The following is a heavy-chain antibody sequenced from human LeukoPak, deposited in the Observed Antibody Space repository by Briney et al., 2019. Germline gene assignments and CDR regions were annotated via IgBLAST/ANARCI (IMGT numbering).Heavy chain of an antibody. Sequence: QTGGSLRLSCAASGFTFSSYAMHWVRQAPGKGLEWVAFIRYDGSNKYYADSVKGRFTISRDNSKNTLYLQMNSLRAEDTAVYYCAKGYDSSGYYYFDYWGQGTLVTVSS. CDR3: AKGYDSSGYYYFDY. CDR1: GFTFSSYA. V-gene: IGHV3-30*02. D-gene: IGHD3-22*01. CDR2: IRYDGSNK. J-gene: IGHJ4*02.